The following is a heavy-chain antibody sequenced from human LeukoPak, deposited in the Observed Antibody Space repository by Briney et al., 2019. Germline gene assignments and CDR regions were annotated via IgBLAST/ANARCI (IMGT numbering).Heavy chain of an antibody. J-gene: IGHJ5*02. Sequence: SETLSLTCAVYGGSFSGYYWSWIRQPPGKGLEWIGEINHSGSTNYNPSLKSRVTISVDTSKNQFSLKLSSVTAADTAVYYCARKIVVVVAATPGFDPWGQGTQVTVSS. CDR1: GGSFSGYY. D-gene: IGHD2-15*01. V-gene: IGHV4-34*01. CDR3: ARKIVVVVAATPGFDP. CDR2: INHSGST.